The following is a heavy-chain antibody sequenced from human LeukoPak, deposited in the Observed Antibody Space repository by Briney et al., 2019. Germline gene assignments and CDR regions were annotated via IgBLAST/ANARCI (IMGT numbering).Heavy chain of an antibody. V-gene: IGHV4-34*01. D-gene: IGHD3-22*01. CDR3: ARGLPNYYYDSSGYYGILDY. Sequence: SETLSLTCTVSNGSISIYYWSWIRQPPGKGLEWIGEINHSGSTNYNPSLKSRVTISVDTSKNQFSLKLSSVTAADTAVYYCARGLPNYYYDSSGYYGILDYWGQGTLVTVSS. J-gene: IGHJ4*02. CDR2: INHSGST. CDR1: NGSISIYY.